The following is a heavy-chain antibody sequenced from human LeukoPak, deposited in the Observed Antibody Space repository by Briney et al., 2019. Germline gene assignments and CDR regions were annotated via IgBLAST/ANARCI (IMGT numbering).Heavy chain of an antibody. D-gene: IGHD1-1*01. CDR2: ISYDGSNK. J-gene: IGHJ6*02. Sequence: PGGSLRLSCAASGFTFSSYGMHWVRQAPGKGLEWVAVISYDGSNKYYADSVKGRFTISRDNAKNALYLQMNSLRAEDTAVYYCARILERLRGHYYYGMDVWGQGTTVTVSS. V-gene: IGHV3-30*03. CDR1: GFTFSSYG. CDR3: ARILERLRGHYYYGMDV.